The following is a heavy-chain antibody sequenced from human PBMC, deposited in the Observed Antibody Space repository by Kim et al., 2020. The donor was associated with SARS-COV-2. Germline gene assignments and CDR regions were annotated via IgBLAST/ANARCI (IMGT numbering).Heavy chain of an antibody. CDR1: DGSLNGYF. CDR3: ARGRRYYYGSGNYDY. V-gene: IGHV4-34*01. Sequence: SETLSLICAVSDGSLNGYFWNWIRQPPGKGLEWIGESDGGAGTSYNPSLKSRVTISLDTSKNQVSLNLTSMTAADTAVYFCARGRRYYYGSGNYDYWGQGTLVTVSS. D-gene: IGHD3-10*01. J-gene: IGHJ4*02. CDR2: SDGGAGT.